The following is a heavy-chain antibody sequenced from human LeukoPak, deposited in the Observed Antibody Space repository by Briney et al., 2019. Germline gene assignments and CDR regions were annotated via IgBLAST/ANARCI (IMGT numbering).Heavy chain of an antibody. Sequence: GGSLRLSCAGSGFTFSNFAMSWVRQAPGRGLEWVSAICKSGGSTFYADSVRGRFTISRDNSMNTLFLQMNSLRAEDTAVYYCAKDLESAYDCAGHYSPFDSWAQGTLVTVSS. J-gene: IGHJ4*02. CDR3: AKDLESAYDCAGHYSPFDS. CDR1: GFTFSNFA. CDR2: ICKSGGST. V-gene: IGHV3-23*01. D-gene: IGHD3-22*01.